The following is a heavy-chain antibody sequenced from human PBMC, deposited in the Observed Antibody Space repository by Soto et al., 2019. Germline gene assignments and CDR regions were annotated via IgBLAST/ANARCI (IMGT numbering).Heavy chain of an antibody. CDR2: IDPGDSDS. Sequence: XESLTISGKGSGYSFTGSVLRLVRQMPGKGLEWMGIIDPGDSDSRYSPSFQGQVTISASKSISTAYLQWSSLKASDTAMYYCARRGSSPFDYWGQGTLVTVSS. CDR1: GYSFTGSV. V-gene: IGHV5-51*01. D-gene: IGHD6-13*01. CDR3: ARRGSSPFDY. J-gene: IGHJ4*02.